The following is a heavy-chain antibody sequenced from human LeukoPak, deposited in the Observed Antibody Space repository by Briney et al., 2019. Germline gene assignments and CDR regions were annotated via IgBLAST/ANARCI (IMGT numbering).Heavy chain of an antibody. CDR3: AKSAKGIVVVPAALGY. J-gene: IGHJ4*02. V-gene: IGHV3-9*03. Sequence: PGRSLRLSCAASGFTFDDYAMHWVRQAPGKGLEWVSGISWNSGSIGYADSVKGRFTISRDNAKNSLYLQMNSLRAEDMALYYCAKSAKGIVVVPAALGYWGQGTLVTVSS. D-gene: IGHD2-2*01. CDR1: GFTFDDYA. CDR2: ISWNSGSI.